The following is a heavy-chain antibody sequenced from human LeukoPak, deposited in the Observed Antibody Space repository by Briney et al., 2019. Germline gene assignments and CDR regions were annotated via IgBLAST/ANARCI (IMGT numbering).Heavy chain of an antibody. CDR3: AKGQLRLQLWCFDY. J-gene: IGHJ4*02. V-gene: IGHV3-23*01. CDR1: GFTFSSYA. CDR2: ISGSGGST. D-gene: IGHD5-18*01. Sequence: AGGSLRLSCAASGFTFSSYAMSWVRQASGKGLEWVSAISGSGGSTYYADSVKGRFTISRDNSKNTLYLQMNSLRAEDTAVYYCAKGQLRLQLWCFDYWGQGTLVTISS.